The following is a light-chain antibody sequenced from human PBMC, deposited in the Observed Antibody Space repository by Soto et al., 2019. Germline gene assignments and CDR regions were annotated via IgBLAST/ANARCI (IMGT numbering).Light chain of an antibody. CDR3: QQYHRYST. Sequence: DIQMTQSPSYLSASVGDRVTITCRASQSISSYLNWYQHKPGKXPXXLIHKASNLESGVPSRFSGGGSGTEFPLTISSLKPDDSATYYCQQYHRYSTFGQGTKVDI. CDR2: KAS. CDR1: QSISSY. V-gene: IGKV1-5*03. J-gene: IGKJ1*01.